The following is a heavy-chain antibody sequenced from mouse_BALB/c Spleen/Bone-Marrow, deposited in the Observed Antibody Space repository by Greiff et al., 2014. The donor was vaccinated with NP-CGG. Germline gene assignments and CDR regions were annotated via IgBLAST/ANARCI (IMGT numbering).Heavy chain of an antibody. D-gene: IGHD4-1*01. J-gene: IGHJ2*01. CDR2: IHPGDGDT. V-gene: IGHV1-80*01. CDR3: ARVRNWADY. Sequence: VKLVESGAELVRPGSSVKISCKASGYAFSSYWMNWVKQRPGQGLEWIGQIHPGDGDTNYNGKFKGKATLTADKSSSTAYMQLSSLTSEDSAVYFCARVRNWADYWGQGTTLTVSS. CDR1: GYAFSSYW.